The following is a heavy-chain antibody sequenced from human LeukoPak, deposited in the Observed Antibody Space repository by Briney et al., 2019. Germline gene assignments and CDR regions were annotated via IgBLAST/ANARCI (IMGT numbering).Heavy chain of an antibody. D-gene: IGHD3-22*01. V-gene: IGHV3-11*01. J-gene: IGHJ4*02. CDR2: ISGSGDAI. CDR1: GFRFSDYS. Sequence: GGSLRLSCVVSGFRFSDYSMSWIRQTPGKGLEFVSYISGSGDAIYYTDSVKGRFTISRDNAKNSLYLQLDSLSAEDTAVYYCASLYDSTGFCFDYWGQGALVTVSS. CDR3: ASLYDSTGFCFDY.